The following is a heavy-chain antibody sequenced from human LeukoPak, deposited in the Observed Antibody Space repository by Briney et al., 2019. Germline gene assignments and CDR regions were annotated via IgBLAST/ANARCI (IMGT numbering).Heavy chain of an antibody. J-gene: IGHJ4*02. V-gene: IGHV4-59*02. CDR3: ALSKTAPFDY. CDR2: FYYSGST. Sequence: PSETLSLTCTVSGGSASRYYWSWIRQPPGKGLEWIGYFYYSGSTNYNPSLKTRATISADTSKNQFSLKLTSVTPADTAVYYCALSKTAPFDYWGQGTLVTVSS. D-gene: IGHD2-15*01. CDR1: GGSASRYY.